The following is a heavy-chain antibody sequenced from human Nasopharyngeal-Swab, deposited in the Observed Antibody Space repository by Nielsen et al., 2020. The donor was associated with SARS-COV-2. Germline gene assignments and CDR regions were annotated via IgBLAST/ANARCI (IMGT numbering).Heavy chain of an antibody. CDR2: IIPILGTA. J-gene: IGHJ6*02. CDR3: FGYYDTSGYDNYYGMDV. Sequence: SVKVSCKASGDTFNDYAINWVRQAPGEGLEWMGGIIPILGTANYAQKFQGRVTITTDESTTTAYMELSSLRSEDTAMYYCFGYYDTSGYDNYYGMDVWGQGTTVTVSS. V-gene: IGHV1-69*05. CDR1: GDTFNDYA. D-gene: IGHD3-22*01.